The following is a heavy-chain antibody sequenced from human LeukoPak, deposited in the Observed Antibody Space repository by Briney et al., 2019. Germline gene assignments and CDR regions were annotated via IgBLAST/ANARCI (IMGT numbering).Heavy chain of an antibody. J-gene: IGHJ4*02. CDR3: AKGSRVVPAAYCDS. D-gene: IGHD2-2*01. Sequence: SGTLSLTCAVSGGSISSSNWWSWVRQPPGKGLEWIGEIYHSGSTNYNPSLKSRVTISVDKSKNQFSLKLSSVTAADTAVYYCAKGSRVVPAAYCDSWGQGTLVTVSS. CDR1: GGSISSSNW. V-gene: IGHV4-4*02. CDR2: IYHSGST.